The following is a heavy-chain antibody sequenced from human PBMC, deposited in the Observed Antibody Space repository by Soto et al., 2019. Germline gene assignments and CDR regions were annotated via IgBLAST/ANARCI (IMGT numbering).Heavy chain of an antibody. J-gene: IGHJ5*02. CDR2: VYSSGGT. Sequence: QVHLQQSGPGLVNPSETLSLTCTVSGGSMSSYYWTWIRQPAGKGLEWIGRVYSSGGTHYNPSLKSRVTISLDTSKNQFSLRLLSVTDADTAVYYCARGQRFSDWFDHWGQVTLFTVSS. CDR3: ARGQRFSDWFDH. CDR1: GGSMSSYY. D-gene: IGHD3-3*01. V-gene: IGHV4-4*07.